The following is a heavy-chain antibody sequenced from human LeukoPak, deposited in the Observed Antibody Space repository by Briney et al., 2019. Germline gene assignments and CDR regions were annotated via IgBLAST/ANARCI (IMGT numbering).Heavy chain of an antibody. V-gene: IGHV3-21*01. CDR1: GFTFSSYS. CDR2: ISSSSSYI. J-gene: IGHJ4*02. CDR3: ARKGHHFDY. Sequence: TGGNLRLSCAASGFTFSSYSMNWVRQAPGKGLEWVSSISSSSSYIYYADSVKGRFTISRDNARNSLYLQMNSLRAEDTAVYYCARKGHHFDYWGQGTLVTVSS.